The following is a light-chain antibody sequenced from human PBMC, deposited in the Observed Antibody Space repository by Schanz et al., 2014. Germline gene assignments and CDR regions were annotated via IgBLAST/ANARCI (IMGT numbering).Light chain of an antibody. V-gene: IGLV2-14*01. CDR1: SSDVGAYNY. J-gene: IGLJ3*02. Sequence: QSALTQPASVSGSPGQSITISCTGTSSDVGAYNYVSWYQQPSGKAPKLIIYDVSNRPSGVSGRFSGSKSGNTASLTISGLQAEDEADYYCCSYVAHHWLFGVGTKLTVL. CDR2: DVS. CDR3: CSYVAHHWL.